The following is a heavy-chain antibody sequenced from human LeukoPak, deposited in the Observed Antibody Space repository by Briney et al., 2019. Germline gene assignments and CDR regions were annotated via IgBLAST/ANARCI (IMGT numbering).Heavy chain of an antibody. V-gene: IGHV3-23*01. Sequence: PGGSLRLSCAASGFTFSTHSMSWVRQAPGKGLEWVSSISNSGGSTYYADSVKGRFTISRDNSKNTLYLHMNSLRAEDTAVYYCASPGYDVLTPLDSWGQGTLVTVSS. D-gene: IGHD3-9*01. CDR2: ISNSGGST. J-gene: IGHJ5*01. CDR1: GFTFSTHS. CDR3: ASPGYDVLTPLDS.